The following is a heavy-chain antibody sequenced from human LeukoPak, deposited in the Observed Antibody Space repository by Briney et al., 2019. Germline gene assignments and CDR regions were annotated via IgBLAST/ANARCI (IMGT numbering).Heavy chain of an antibody. V-gene: IGHV4-39*02. CDR3: ARARGACSGGSCPLHFDY. CDR2: MSYSGNT. J-gene: IGHJ4*02. Sequence: SETLSLTCTVSGDSISSSAHSWGWIRQPPGEGLEWIATMSYSGNTYYNPSLRSRVTISVDTSKIHFSLRLSSVTAADTAVYYCARARGACSGGSCPLHFDYWGQGTLVTVSS. D-gene: IGHD2-15*01. CDR1: GDSISSSAHS.